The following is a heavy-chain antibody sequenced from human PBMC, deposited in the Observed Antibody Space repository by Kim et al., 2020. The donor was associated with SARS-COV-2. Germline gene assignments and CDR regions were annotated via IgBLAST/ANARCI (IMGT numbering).Heavy chain of an antibody. D-gene: IGHD3-10*01. V-gene: IGHV3-43*02. CDR1: GFTFDDYA. CDR3: AKDIKYYYGSGSYFVYYYYYYGMDV. CDR2: ISGDGGST. J-gene: IGHJ6*02. Sequence: GGSLRLSCAASGFTFDDYAMHWVRQAPGKGLEWVSLISGDGGSTYYADSVKGRFTISRDNSKNSLYLQMNSLRTEDTALYYCAKDIKYYYGSGSYFVYYYYYYGMDVWGQGTTVTVSS.